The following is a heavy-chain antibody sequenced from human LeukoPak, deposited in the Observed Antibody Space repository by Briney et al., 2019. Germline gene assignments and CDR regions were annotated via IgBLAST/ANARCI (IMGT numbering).Heavy chain of an antibody. V-gene: IGHV4-61*02. CDR3: ARTQGDIVATNRYYYYYYMDV. J-gene: IGHJ6*03. D-gene: IGHD5-12*01. CDR1: GGSISSGSYY. CDR2: IYTSGST. Sequence: SETLSLTCTVSGGSISSGSYYWSWIRQPAGKGLEWIGRIYTSGSTNYNPSLKSRVTISVDTSKNQFSLKLSSVTAADTAVYYCARTQGDIVATNRYYYYYYMDVWGKGTTVTVSS.